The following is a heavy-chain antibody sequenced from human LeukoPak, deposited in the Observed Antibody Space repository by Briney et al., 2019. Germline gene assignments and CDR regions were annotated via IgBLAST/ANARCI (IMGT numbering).Heavy chain of an antibody. CDR1: GGSFSGYY. J-gene: IGHJ6*03. D-gene: IGHD3-10*01. CDR2: INHSGST. V-gene: IGHV4-34*01. CDR3: ARGWGYYGSGSYYLPSLGYMDV. Sequence: SETLSLTCAVYGGSFSGYYWSWIRQPPGKGLEWIGEINHSGSTNYNPSLKSRVTISVDTSKNQFSLKLSSVTAADTAVYYCARGWGYYGSGSYYLPSLGYMDVWDKGTTVTVSS.